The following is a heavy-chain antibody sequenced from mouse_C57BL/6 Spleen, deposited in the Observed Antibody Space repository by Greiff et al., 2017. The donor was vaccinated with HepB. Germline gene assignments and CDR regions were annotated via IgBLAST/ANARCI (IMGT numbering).Heavy chain of an antibody. V-gene: IGHV1-26*01. Sequence: VQLQQSGPELVKPGASVKISCKASGYTFTDYYMNWVKQSHGKSLEWIGDINPNNGGTSYNQKFKGKATLTVDKSSSTAYMELRSLTSEDSAVYYCARGGRLRPHYFDYWGQGTTLTVSS. CDR2: INPNNGGT. CDR3: ARGGRLRPHYFDY. J-gene: IGHJ2*01. CDR1: GYTFTDYY. D-gene: IGHD2-4*01.